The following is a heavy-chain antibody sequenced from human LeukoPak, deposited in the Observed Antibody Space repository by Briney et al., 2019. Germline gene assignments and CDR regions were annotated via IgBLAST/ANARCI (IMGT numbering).Heavy chain of an antibody. D-gene: IGHD5-18*01. V-gene: IGHV4-34*01. CDR2: INHSGST. CDR3: ARGHDPRTAIQKRIQLWPRTRGLFGMDV. CDR1: GGSFSGYY. J-gene: IGHJ6*02. Sequence: KPSETLSLTCAVYGGSFSGYYWSWIRQPPGKGLEWIGEINHSGSTNYNPSLKSRVTVSVDTSKNQFSLKLSSVTAADTAVYYCARGHDPRTAIQKRIQLWPRTRGLFGMDVWGQGTTVTVSS.